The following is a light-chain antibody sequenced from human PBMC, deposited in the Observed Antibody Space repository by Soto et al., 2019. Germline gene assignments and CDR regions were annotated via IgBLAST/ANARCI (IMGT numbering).Light chain of an antibody. CDR2: EVS. CDR3: SSFAGNTNLV. CDR1: SSDVGGYNY. V-gene: IGLV2-8*01. J-gene: IGLJ2*01. Sequence: QSVLTQPPSASGSPGQSVTISCTGTSSDVGGYNYVSWYQQHPGKAPKLMISEVSKRPSGVPDRVAGSKSGNTASLTVSGLQSEEEADYYCSSFAGNTNLVFGGGTKLTVL.